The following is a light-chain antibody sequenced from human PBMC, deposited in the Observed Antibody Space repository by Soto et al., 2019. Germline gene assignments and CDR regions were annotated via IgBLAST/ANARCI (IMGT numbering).Light chain of an antibody. Sequence: DIQLTQSPSFLSASVGDRVIITCRASQGISTYLAWYQQKPGKAPKLLIYDASTLQSGVPSRFSGSGSGTEFTLTISSLQPEDLATYYCQQLNGYVALTFGGGTKVELK. J-gene: IGKJ4*01. CDR2: DAS. V-gene: IGKV1-9*01. CDR3: QQLNGYVALT. CDR1: QGISTY.